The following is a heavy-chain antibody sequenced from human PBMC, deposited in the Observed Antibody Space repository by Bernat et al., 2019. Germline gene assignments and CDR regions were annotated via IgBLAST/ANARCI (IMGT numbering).Heavy chain of an antibody. D-gene: IGHD3-10*01. CDR3: ERERSMVRDGDYYYYGMDV. V-gene: IGHV3-7*04. J-gene: IGHJ6*02. Sequence: EVQLVESGGGLVQPGGSLRLSCAASGFTFSSYWMSWVRQAPGKGLEWVANIKQDGSEKYYVDSVKGRFTISRDNAKNSLYLQMNSLRAEDTAVDDYERERSMVRDGDYYYYGMDVWGQGTTVTVSS. CDR1: GFTFSSYW. CDR2: IKQDGSEK.